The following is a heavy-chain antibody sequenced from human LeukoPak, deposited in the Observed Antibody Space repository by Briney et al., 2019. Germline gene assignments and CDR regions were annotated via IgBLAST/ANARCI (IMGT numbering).Heavy chain of an antibody. J-gene: IGHJ6*04. V-gene: IGHV3-11*04. CDR3: AELGITMIGGV. D-gene: IGHD3-10*02. Sequence: GGSLRLSCAASGFTFSDYYIGWIRQTPGKGLEWVSYISSRGTATYYSDSVRGRFTISRDNAKNSLYLQMNSLRAEDTAVYYCAELGITMIGGVWGKGTTVTISS. CDR2: ISSRGTAT. CDR1: GFTFSDYY.